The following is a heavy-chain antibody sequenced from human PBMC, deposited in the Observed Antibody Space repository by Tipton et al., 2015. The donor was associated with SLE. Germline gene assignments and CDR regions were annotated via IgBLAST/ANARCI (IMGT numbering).Heavy chain of an antibody. CDR1: GFNFSTYN. D-gene: IGHD2-21*01. J-gene: IGHJ4*02. CDR2: ISSSSSLI. V-gene: IGHV3-48*01. Sequence: SLRLSCAASGFNFSTYNMYWVRQAPGRGLEWISYISSSSSLIYYTDSVKGRFTISRDNARNSLYLQMSSPRAEDTAVYYCVRDMVIADAFWGQGTLVTVSS. CDR3: VRDMVIADAF.